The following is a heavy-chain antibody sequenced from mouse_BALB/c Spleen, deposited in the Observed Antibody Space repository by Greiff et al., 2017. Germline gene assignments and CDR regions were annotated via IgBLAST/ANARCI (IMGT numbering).Heavy chain of an antibody. J-gene: IGHJ1*01. CDR1: GFSLTGYG. CDR2: IWGDGST. Sequence: VQRVESGPGLVAPSQSLSITCTVSGFSLTGYGVNWVRQPPGKGLEWLGMIWGDGSTDYNSALKSRLSISKDNSKSQVFLKMNSLQTDDTAMYYCARGRGNWYFDVWGAGTTVTVSS. CDR3: ARGRGNWYFDV. V-gene: IGHV2-6-7*01.